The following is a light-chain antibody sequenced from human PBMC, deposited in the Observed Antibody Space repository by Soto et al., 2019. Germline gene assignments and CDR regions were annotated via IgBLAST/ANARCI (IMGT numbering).Light chain of an antibody. J-gene: IGKJ4*01. Sequence: DIHMTQSPSTLSTSVGDRVTITCRASQNVNRWLAWYQQKPGKATKLLIYKASTLQSGVPSRFSGSGSVTDFTITISILQPDDFATYYCLQYNSYSDLTFGGGTRVDIK. CDR3: LQYNSYSDLT. V-gene: IGKV1-5*03. CDR2: KAS. CDR1: QNVNRW.